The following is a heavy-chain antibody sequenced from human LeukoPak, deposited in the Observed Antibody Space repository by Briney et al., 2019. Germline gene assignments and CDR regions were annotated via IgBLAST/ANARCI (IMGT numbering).Heavy chain of an antibody. D-gene: IGHD6-19*01. CDR3: ATTVAGYPDDYFDY. CDR2: MNQDGSER. J-gene: IGHJ4*02. V-gene: IGHV3-7*01. Sequence: GGSLRLSCAASGFTFSSYWMSCVRQAPGKGLERVAHMNQDGSERYYVDSGRGRFTSSRDNDKNSLYLQMNSLRAEDTAVYYCATTVAGYPDDYFDYWGQGTLVTVSS. CDR1: GFTFSSYW.